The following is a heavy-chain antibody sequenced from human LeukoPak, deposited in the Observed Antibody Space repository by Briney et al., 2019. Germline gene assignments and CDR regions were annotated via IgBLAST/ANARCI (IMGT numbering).Heavy chain of an antibody. CDR3: ARDYWGSSWYGGAFDI. J-gene: IGHJ3*02. D-gene: IGHD6-13*01. CDR1: GDSISSYY. V-gene: IGHV4-59*01. CDR2: INYSGGT. Sequence: SESLSLTCTVSGDSISSYYRSWIRQPPGKGLEWIGYINYSGGTNYNASLKSRVNISVDTSKNQFSLKLSSVTAADTAVYYCARDYWGSSWYGGAFDIWGQGTMVTVSS.